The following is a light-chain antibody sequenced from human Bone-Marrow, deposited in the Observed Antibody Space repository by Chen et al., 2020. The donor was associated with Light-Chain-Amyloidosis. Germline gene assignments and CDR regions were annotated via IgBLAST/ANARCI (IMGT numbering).Light chain of an antibody. J-gene: IGLJ3*02. CDR1: SGSLATNY. Sequence: NFMLTQPHSVSESPGKTVIISCTRSSGSLATNYVQLYQQRPGSSPTTVIYDDDQRPSGVPERFSGSIDRSSNSASLTISGLKTADEADYYCQSYQGSSQGVFGGGTKLTVL. CDR3: QSYQGSSQGV. V-gene: IGLV6-57*01. CDR2: DDD.